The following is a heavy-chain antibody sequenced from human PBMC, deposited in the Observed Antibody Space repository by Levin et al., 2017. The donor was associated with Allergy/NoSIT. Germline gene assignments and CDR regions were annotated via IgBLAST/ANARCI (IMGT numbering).Heavy chain of an antibody. J-gene: IGHJ4*02. CDR3: AKGKGFGESTFCYY. Sequence: GGSLRLSCAASGFTFSSYAMSWVRQAPGKGLEWVSAISGSGGSTYYADSVKGRFTISRDNSKNTLYLQMNSLRAEDTAVYYCAKGKGFGESTFCYYWGQGTLVTVSS. CDR2: ISGSGGST. D-gene: IGHD3-10*01. CDR1: GFTFSSYA. V-gene: IGHV3-23*01.